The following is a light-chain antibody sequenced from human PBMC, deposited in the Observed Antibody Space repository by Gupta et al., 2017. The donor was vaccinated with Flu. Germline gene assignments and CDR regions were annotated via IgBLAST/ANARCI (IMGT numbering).Light chain of an antibody. CDR1: QSVSSY. V-gene: IGKV3-11*01. Sequence: IVLTQSPATLSLSPGERATISCRASQSVSSYLAWYQQKPGQAPRLLIYDASNRATGIPARFSGSGSGTDFTLTISSLEPEDFAVYYCQQRSNWPPSITFGQGTRLEIK. CDR2: DAS. J-gene: IGKJ5*01. CDR3: QQRSNWPPSIT.